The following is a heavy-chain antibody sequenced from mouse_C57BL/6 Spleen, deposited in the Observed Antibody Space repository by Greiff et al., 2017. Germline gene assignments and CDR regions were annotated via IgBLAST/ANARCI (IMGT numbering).Heavy chain of an antibody. CDR3: TSRTGFDY. J-gene: IGHJ2*01. V-gene: IGHV1-15*01. CDR2: IDPETGGT. D-gene: IGHD4-1*01. CDR1: GYTFTDYE. Sequence: QVHVKQSGAELVRPGASVTLSCKASGYTFTDYEMHWVKQTPVHGLEWIGAIDPETGGTAYNQKFKGKAILTADKSSSTAYMELRSLTSEDSAVYYCTSRTGFDYWGQGTTLTVSS.